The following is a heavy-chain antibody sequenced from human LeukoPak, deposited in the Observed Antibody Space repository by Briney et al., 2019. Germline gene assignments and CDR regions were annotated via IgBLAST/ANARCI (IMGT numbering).Heavy chain of an antibody. V-gene: IGHV3-33*01. CDR3: ARDYYGSGSPPYFDY. Sequence: PGGSLRLSCAASGFTFSSYGMHWVRQAPGKGLEWVAVIWYDGSNKYYADSAKGRFTISRDNSKNTLYLQMNSLRAEDTAVYYCARDYYGSGSPPYFDYWGQGTLVTVSS. J-gene: IGHJ4*02. CDR2: IWYDGSNK. D-gene: IGHD3-10*01. CDR1: GFTFSSYG.